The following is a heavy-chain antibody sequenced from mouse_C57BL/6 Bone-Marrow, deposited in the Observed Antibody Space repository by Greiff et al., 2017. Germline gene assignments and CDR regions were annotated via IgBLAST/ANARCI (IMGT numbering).Heavy chain of an antibody. Sequence: EVMLMESGGGLVQPGGSLKLSCAASGFTFSDYYMYWVRQTPEKRLEWVAYISNGGGSTYYPDTVKGRFTISRDNAKNTLYLQMSRLKSEDTAMYYCARGTGDYWGQGTTLTVSS. D-gene: IGHD4-1*01. CDR1: GFTFSDYY. CDR2: ISNGGGST. CDR3: ARGTGDY. V-gene: IGHV5-12*01. J-gene: IGHJ2*01.